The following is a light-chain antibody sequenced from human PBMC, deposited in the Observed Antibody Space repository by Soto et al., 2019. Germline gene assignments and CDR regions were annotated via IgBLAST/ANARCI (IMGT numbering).Light chain of an antibody. V-gene: IGKV3-11*01. CDR3: QQRSHWPPWT. J-gene: IGKJ1*01. Sequence: EIVLTQSPATLSLSPGERATLSCRASKSVSTYLAWYQHKPGQAPRLLIYDASNRATGIPARFSGSGSGTDFTLTISSLEPEDFAVYYCQQRSHWPPWTFGQGTKVEI. CDR2: DAS. CDR1: KSVSTY.